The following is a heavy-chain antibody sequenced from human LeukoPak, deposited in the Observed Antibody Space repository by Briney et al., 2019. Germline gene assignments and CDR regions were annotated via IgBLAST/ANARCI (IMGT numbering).Heavy chain of an antibody. J-gene: IGHJ4*02. Sequence: SETLSLTCAVSGGSISSADYSWSWIRQPPGKGLELIGYISDSGITYYNASLKSPVTISMDTSKNQFSLKLSSVTAAETALYYCARRITMVRGLTGLDYWGQGTLVTVSS. D-gene: IGHD3-10*01. CDR2: ISDSGIT. V-gene: IGHV4-30-4*07. CDR1: GGSISSADYS. CDR3: ARRITMVRGLTGLDY.